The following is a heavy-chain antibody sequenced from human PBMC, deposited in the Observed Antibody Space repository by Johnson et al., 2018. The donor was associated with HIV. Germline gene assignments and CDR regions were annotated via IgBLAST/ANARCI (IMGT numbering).Heavy chain of an antibody. CDR1: GFTFSSYA. CDR3: ARVAVAWLHDAFDI. D-gene: IGHD5-24*01. V-gene: IGHV3-30-3*01. CDR2: ISYDGSNK. Sequence: VQLVESGGGVVQPGRSLRLSCAASGFTFSSYAMHWVRQAPGKGLEWVAVISYDGSNKYYADSVKCRFTISRDNSKNTLYLKMNSLRAEDTAVYYCARVAVAWLHDAFDIWGQGTMVTVSS. J-gene: IGHJ3*02.